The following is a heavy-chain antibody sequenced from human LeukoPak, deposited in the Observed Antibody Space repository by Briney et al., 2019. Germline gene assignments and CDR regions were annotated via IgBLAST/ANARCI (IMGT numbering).Heavy chain of an antibody. J-gene: IGHJ5*02. V-gene: IGHV1-8*01. Sequence: ASVKVSCKASGYTFTSYDINWVRQATGQGLEWMGWMNPNSGNTGFAQKFQGRVTMTRNTSISTAYMELSSLRSEDTAVYYRARNKAAMRWFDPWGQGTLVTVSS. CDR1: GYTFTSYD. CDR2: MNPNSGNT. D-gene: IGHD6-25*01. CDR3: ARNKAAMRWFDP.